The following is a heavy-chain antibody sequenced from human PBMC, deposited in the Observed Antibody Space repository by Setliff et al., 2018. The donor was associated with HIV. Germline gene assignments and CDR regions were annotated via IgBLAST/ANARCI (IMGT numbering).Heavy chain of an antibody. CDR1: GFTFSDYY. V-gene: IGHV3-11*04. J-gene: IGHJ3*02. CDR2: ISSSGSTI. D-gene: IGHD3-22*01. CDR3: ASWYYYDSSGPEAFDI. Sequence: PGGSLRLSCAASGFTFSDYYMSWIRQAPGKGLEWVSYISSSGSTIYYADSVKGRFTISRDNAKNSLYLQMNSLRAEDTAVYYCASWYYYDSSGPEAFDIWGQGTMVTVSS.